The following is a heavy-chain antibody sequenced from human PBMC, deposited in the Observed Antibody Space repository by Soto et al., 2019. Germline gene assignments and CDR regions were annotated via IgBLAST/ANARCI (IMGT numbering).Heavy chain of an antibody. Sequence: QALLVQSGAEVKKPGSSVKVSCKASGGTLSRYVISWVRQAPGQGLEWMGGIIPLFGTASYGQKFQTRVTITAEESTGTAYMELSSLRSEDTAVYYCARTYYHDSSGYYRDNYYGMDVWGQGTTVTVSS. D-gene: IGHD3-22*01. CDR3: ARTYYHDSSGYYRDNYYGMDV. CDR1: GGTLSRYV. V-gene: IGHV1-69*01. CDR2: IIPLFGTA. J-gene: IGHJ6*02.